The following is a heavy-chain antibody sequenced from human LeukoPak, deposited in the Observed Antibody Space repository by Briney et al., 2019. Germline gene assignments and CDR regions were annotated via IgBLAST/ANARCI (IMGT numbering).Heavy chain of an antibody. CDR2: IDWDDDK. Sequence: SESGPTLVNPTQTLTLTCTFSGFSLSTSGLCVSWIRQTPGKALEWLARIDWDDDKYYSTSLKTRLTISKDTSKNQVVLTMTNMDPEDTATYYCARILANIVATCQEYYYYGMDVWGQGTTVTVSS. V-gene: IGHV2-70*11. CDR3: ARILANIVATCQEYYYYGMDV. CDR1: GFSLSTSGLC. J-gene: IGHJ6*02. D-gene: IGHD5-12*01.